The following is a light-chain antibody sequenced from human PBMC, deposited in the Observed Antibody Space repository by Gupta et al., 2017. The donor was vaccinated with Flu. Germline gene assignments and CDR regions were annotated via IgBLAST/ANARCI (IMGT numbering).Light chain of an antibody. CDR1: ELPRQY. CDR2: QDG. J-gene: IGLJ2*01. Sequence: SYDLTQPTPMSVSLGQTATNTCSGDELPRQYACWYQQKAGQAPVLIIYQDGERPSGIPERFSGSTSGETVTLTISRVQAGDEADYFCQSTDRSGFSVFFGGGTKLTVL. V-gene: IGLV3-25*02. CDR3: QSTDRSGFSVF.